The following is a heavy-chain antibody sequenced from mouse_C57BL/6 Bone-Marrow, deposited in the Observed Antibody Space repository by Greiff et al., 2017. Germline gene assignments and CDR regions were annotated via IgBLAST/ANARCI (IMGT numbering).Heavy chain of an antibody. Sequence: DVMLVESGGDLVKPGGSLKLSCAASGFTFSSYGMSWVRQTPDKRLAWVATISSGGSYTYYPDSVKGRFTISRDNAKNTLYLQMSSLKSEDTAMYYCARHKSFYWYFDVWGTVTTVTVSS. CDR1: GFTFSSYG. CDR2: ISSGGSYT. J-gene: IGHJ1*03. V-gene: IGHV5-6*02. D-gene: IGHD1-3*01. CDR3: ARHKSFYWYFDV.